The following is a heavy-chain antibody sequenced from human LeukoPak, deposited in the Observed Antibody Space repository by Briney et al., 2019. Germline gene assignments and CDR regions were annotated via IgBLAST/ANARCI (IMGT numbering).Heavy chain of an antibody. CDR2: ISSSGSTI. CDR1: GFTFSSYE. J-gene: IGHJ2*01. Sequence: GGSLRLSCAASGFTFSSYEMNWVRQAPGKGLEWVSYISSSGSTIYYADSVKGRFTISRDNAKNSLYLQMNSLRAEDTAVYYCARDKSDTAMVYHYWYFDLWGRGTLVTVSS. CDR3: ARDKSDTAMVYHYWYFDL. V-gene: IGHV3-48*03. D-gene: IGHD5-18*01.